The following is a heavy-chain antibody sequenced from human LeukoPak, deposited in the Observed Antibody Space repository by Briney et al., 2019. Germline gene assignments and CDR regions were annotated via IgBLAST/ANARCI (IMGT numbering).Heavy chain of an antibody. Sequence: SQTLSLTCTVSGGSISSGGYYWSWIRQPPGKGLEWIGYIYHSGSTYYNPSLKSRVTISVDTSKNQFSLKLSSVTAADTAVYYCARDPGDDFWSGSPYYFDYWGQGTLVTVSS. D-gene: IGHD3-3*01. CDR1: GGSISSGGYY. CDR2: IYHSGST. J-gene: IGHJ4*02. V-gene: IGHV4-30-2*01. CDR3: ARDPGDDFWSGSPYYFDY.